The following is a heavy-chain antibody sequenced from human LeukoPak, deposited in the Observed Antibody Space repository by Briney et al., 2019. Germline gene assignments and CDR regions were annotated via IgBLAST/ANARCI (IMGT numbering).Heavy chain of an antibody. CDR1: GFTFNTFG. CDR3: AKGLEGVRQIINYFFYYYGMDV. CDR2: TSSDATNT. J-gene: IGHJ6*04. V-gene: IGHV3-30*18. D-gene: IGHD2/OR15-2a*01. Sequence: PGGSLRLSCAASGFTFNTFGMHWVRQAPGRGLEWVSVTSSDATNTYYTDSVRGRCTISRDNSTSTVHLLLNNLRLEDTAVYYCAKGLEGVRQIINYFFYYYGMDVWGEGTTVTVSS.